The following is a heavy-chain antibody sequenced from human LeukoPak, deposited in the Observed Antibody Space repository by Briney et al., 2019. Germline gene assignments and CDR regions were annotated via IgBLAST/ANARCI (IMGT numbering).Heavy chain of an antibody. V-gene: IGHV3-7*03. CDR3: ARDGGSGSYAN. CDR2: IKQDGSDK. D-gene: IGHD3-16*01. CDR1: GFTFSSYW. Sequence: GGSLRLSCAASGFTFSSYWMSWVRQAPGKGLEWVANIKQDGSDKYYVDSVKGRFTISRDNGKNSLYLQMNSLRAEDIAVYYCARDGGSGSYANWGQGTLVTVSS. J-gene: IGHJ4*02.